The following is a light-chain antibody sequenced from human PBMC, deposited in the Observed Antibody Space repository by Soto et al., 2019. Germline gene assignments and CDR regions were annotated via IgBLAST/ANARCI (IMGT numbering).Light chain of an antibody. J-gene: IGKJ4*01. CDR2: GAS. Sequence: EIVLTQSPGTLSLSPGERATLSCRASQRVSSSYLAWYQQKPGQAPRLLIYGASSRATGIPDRFSGSGSGTDFTLTISRLEPEDFAVYYCQQYGSPPLTFGGGTEVEIK. CDR3: QQYGSPPLT. CDR1: QRVSSSY. V-gene: IGKV3-20*01.